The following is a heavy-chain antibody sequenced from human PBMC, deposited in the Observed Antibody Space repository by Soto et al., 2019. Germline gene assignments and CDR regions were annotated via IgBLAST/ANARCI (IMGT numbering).Heavy chain of an antibody. CDR3: VRGDGDRYDGHGYLGRH. D-gene: IGHD2-21*01. V-gene: IGHV1-58*01. J-gene: IGHJ4*02. CDR2: IVVGSGNT. CDR1: GFTFTSSA. Sequence: SVKVSCKASGFTFTSSAVQWVRQARGQRLEWIGWIVVGSGNTNYAQKFQERVTITRDMSTSTAYMELSSLRSEDTAVYYCVRGDGDRYDGHGYLGRHWGQGSLVTVSS.